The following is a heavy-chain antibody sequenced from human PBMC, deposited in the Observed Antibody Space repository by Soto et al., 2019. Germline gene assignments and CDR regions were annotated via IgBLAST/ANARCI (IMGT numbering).Heavy chain of an antibody. D-gene: IGHD6-6*01. CDR2: IKQDGSEK. CDR3: ARDSLAAPFPNWFDP. V-gene: IGHV3-7*01. Sequence: GGSLRLSFAASGFTFSSYWMSWVRQAPGKGLEWVANIKQDGSEKYYVDSVKGRFTISRDNAKNSLYLQMNSLRAEDTAVYYCARDSLAAPFPNWFDPWGQGTLVTVSS. CDR1: GFTFSSYW. J-gene: IGHJ5*02.